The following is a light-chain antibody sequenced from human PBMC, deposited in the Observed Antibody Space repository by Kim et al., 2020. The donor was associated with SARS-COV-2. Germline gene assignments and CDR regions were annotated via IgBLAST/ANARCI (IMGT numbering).Light chain of an antibody. Sequence: VSVGDRVTITCRASQGISDWLAWYQQKPGKAPKLLIYEAASLQSGVPSRFSGSGYGTDFTLTISSLQPEDFATYYCQQTDSFPWTFGQGTKVDIK. V-gene: IGKV1-12*01. J-gene: IGKJ1*01. CDR1: QGISDW. CDR3: QQTDSFPWT. CDR2: EAA.